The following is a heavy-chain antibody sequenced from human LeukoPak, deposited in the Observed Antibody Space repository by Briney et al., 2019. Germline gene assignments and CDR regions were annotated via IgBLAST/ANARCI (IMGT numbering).Heavy chain of an antibody. CDR2: ISSSSSYI. Sequence: PGESLKISCAASGFTFSSYSMNWVRQAPGKGLEWVSSISSSSSYIYYADSVKGRFTISRDNAKNSLYLQMNSLRAEDTAVYYCVQQLVSTYWGQGTLVTVSS. J-gene: IGHJ4*02. CDR3: VQQLVSTY. V-gene: IGHV3-21*01. CDR1: GFTFSSYS. D-gene: IGHD6-13*01.